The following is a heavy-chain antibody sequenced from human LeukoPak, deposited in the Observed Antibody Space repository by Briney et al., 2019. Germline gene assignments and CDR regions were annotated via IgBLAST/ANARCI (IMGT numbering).Heavy chain of an antibody. CDR1: GFTVSSSY. D-gene: IGHD3-10*01. J-gene: IGHJ6*03. CDR3: ARSTKQYKRFGEDYYYMDV. CDR2: TYSDGTT. V-gene: IGHV3-53*01. Sequence: GGSLGLSSAASGFTVSSSYMNWVRQAPRKGPEGGSLTYSDGTTYYADSVKGRFTVSRDNSKNTLYLQMNSLRAEDTAVYYCARSTKQYKRFGEDYYYMDVWGKGTTVAVSS.